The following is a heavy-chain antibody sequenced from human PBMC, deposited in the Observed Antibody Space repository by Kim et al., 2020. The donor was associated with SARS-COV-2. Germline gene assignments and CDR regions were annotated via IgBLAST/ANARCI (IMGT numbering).Heavy chain of an antibody. CDR1: GYTFIRHL. V-gene: IGHV5-51*01. J-gene: IGHJ5*01. D-gene: IGHD3-9*01. CDR2: IYPGDSDV. CDR3: ARRDLTCYGDSCSSNSWLAS. Sequence: GESLKISCRTSGYTFIRHLVAWVRQMPGKGLEWMGIIYPGDSDVRYSPSFQGQVIISADKSTTTAYLQWDSLQASDTAMYYCARRDLTCYGDSCSSNSWLASWGKGTRVTVSA.